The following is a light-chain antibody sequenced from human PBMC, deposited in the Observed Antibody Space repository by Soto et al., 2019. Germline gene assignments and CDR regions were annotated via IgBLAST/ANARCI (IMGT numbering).Light chain of an antibody. CDR1: SGDDGSYDL. J-gene: IGLJ1*01. CDR2: EDT. CDR3: CSYAGSYV. V-gene: IGLV2-23*01. Sequence: QSALTQPASVSESPGQSITISCTGTSGDDGSYDLVSWYQQHPGKAPKLMIYEDTKRPSGVSYRFSGSKSGNTASLTISGLQAEDAADYYCCSYAGSYVFGTGTKLTVL.